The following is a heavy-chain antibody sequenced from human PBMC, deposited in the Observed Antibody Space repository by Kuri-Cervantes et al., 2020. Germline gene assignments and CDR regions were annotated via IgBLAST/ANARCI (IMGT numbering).Heavy chain of an antibody. J-gene: IGHJ6*02. CDR1: GFTFSSYW. CDR2: ISYDGSNK. CDR3: ARDGPGSGYGMDV. Sequence: GGSLRLSCAASGFTFSSYWMHWVRQAPGKGLEWVAVISYDGSNKYYADSVKGRFTISRDNPKNTLYLQMNSLRAEDTAVYYCARDGPGSGYGMDVWGQGTTVTVSS. D-gene: IGHD1-26*01. V-gene: IGHV3-30-3*01.